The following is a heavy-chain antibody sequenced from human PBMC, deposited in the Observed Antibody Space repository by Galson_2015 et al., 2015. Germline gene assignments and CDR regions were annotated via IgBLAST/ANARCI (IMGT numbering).Heavy chain of an antibody. D-gene: IGHD3-10*01. V-gene: IGHV1-18*01. Sequence: SVKVSCEASGYTFTSYGISWVRQAPGQGLEWMGWISANTGDTIYAQRLQGRVAMTTDTSTSTAYMDLRSLTSDDTAVYYCARFGFGELLSYWGQGALVTVSP. CDR2: ISANTGDT. CDR3: ARFGFGELLSY. J-gene: IGHJ4*02. CDR1: GYTFTSYG.